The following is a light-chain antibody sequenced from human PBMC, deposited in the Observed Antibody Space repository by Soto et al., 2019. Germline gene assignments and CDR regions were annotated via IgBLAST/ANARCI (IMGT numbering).Light chain of an antibody. CDR3: QQYGSSPRT. CDR2: GAS. V-gene: IGKV3-20*01. Sequence: EIVMTQSPATLSVSPGERATLSCRASQSVSSDLVWYQQIPGQAPRLLIYGASSRATGIPDRFSGSGSGTDFTLTISRLEPEDFAVYYCQQYGSSPRTFGQGTKVDIK. J-gene: IGKJ1*01. CDR1: QSVSSD.